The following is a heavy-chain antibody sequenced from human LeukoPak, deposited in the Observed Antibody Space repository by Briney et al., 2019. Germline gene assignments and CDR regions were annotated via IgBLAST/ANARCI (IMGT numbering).Heavy chain of an antibody. CDR1: GGSFSGYY. CDR3: ASVRRGFGESSKYYSYYYMDV. D-gene: IGHD3-10*01. CDR2: INHSGST. J-gene: IGHJ6*03. Sequence: PSETLSLTCAVYGGSFSGYYWSWIRQPPGKGLEWIGEINHSGSTNYNPSLKSRVTISVDTSKNQFSLKLSSVTAADTAVYYCASVRRGFGESSKYYSYYYMDVWGNGTTVTISS. V-gene: IGHV4-34*01.